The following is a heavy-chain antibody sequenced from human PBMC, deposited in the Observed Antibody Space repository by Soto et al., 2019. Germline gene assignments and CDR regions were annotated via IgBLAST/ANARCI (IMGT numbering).Heavy chain of an antibody. Sequence: VQLLESGGGLVQPGGSLRLPCAASGFTFSSYAMSWIRQAPGKGLEWVSAISRSGGSTYYADSLKGRFTNSRDNSKNSLYQQMTALRAEDTAVYYCAKESVPWLYYYYMDVWGKGTTVTVSS. CDR3: AKESVPWLYYYYMDV. CDR2: ISRSGGST. J-gene: IGHJ6*03. D-gene: IGHD4-17*01. V-gene: IGHV3-23*01. CDR1: GFTFSSYA.